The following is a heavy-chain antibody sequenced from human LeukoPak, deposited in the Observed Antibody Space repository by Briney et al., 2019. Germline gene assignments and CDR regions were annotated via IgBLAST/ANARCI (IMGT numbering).Heavy chain of an antibody. Sequence: SETLSLTCTVSGGSISSYYWSWIWQPPGKGLEWIGYIYYSGSTNYNPSLRSRVTISVDTSKNQFSLKLSSVTAADTAVYFCAKFGNSGWVIDSWGQGTLVTVSS. CDR1: GGSISSYY. CDR2: IYYSGST. V-gene: IGHV4-59*08. J-gene: IGHJ4*02. D-gene: IGHD6-19*01. CDR3: AKFGNSGWVIDS.